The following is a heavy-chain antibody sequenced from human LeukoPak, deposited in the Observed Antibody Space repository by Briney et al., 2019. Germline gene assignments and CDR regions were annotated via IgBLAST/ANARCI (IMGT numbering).Heavy chain of an antibody. D-gene: IGHD3-22*01. Sequence: SQTLSLTCAISGDSVSSNSAAWNWITQSPSRGLEWLGRTYYRSKWYNNYAVSVKSRITINPDTSKTQFSLQLNSVTPEDTAVYYCARDRIDYYDSSGYYLDYWGQGTLVTVSS. V-gene: IGHV6-1*01. J-gene: IGHJ4*02. CDR3: ARDRIDYYDSSGYYLDY. CDR1: GDSVSSNSAA. CDR2: TYYRSKWYN.